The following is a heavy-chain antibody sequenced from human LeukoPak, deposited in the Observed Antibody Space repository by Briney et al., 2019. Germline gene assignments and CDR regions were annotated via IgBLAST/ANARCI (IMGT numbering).Heavy chain of an antibody. CDR3: ARRTGPLDI. CDR2: IDHSGST. J-gene: IGHJ3*02. CDR1: GGSISSGGYS. D-gene: IGHD1-14*01. V-gene: IGHV4-30-2*01. Sequence: SETLSLTCAVSGGSISSGGYSWSWIRQPPGKGLEWIGYIDHSGSTYYNPSLKSRVTISVDRSKNQFSLKLSSVTAADTAVYYCARRTGPLDIWGQGTMVTVSS.